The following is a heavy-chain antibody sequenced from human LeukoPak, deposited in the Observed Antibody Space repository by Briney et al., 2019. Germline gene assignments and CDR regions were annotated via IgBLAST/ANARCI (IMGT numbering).Heavy chain of an antibody. J-gene: IGHJ3*02. V-gene: IGHV5-51*01. Sequence: GESLKISCKGSGYSFTNYWIGWVRPMPGKGLEWMGIIYPGDSDTKYSPSFQGQVTISADRSISTAYLQRSSRKASDTAMYDCARQLSYYGSGSYAFDIWGQGTMVTVSS. CDR1: GYSFTNYW. D-gene: IGHD3-10*01. CDR2: IYPGDSDT. CDR3: ARQLSYYGSGSYAFDI.